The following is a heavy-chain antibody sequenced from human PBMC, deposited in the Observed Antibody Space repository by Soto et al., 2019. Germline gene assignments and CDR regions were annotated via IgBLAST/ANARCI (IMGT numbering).Heavy chain of an antibody. V-gene: IGHV3-11*05. D-gene: IGHD3-10*01. J-gene: IGHJ4*02. CDR1: GFSFGDSY. CDR3: AKTRVADSGYYFDH. Sequence: QVQLVESGGGLVKPGGSLRLSCAASGFSFGDSYMSWLRQSAGKGLEWLSYISGGSSYTKYAESVKGRFTISRDNARRSLFLQVNGLRADDTAIYYCAKTRVADSGYYFDHWGQGTMVTVSS. CDR2: ISGGSSYT.